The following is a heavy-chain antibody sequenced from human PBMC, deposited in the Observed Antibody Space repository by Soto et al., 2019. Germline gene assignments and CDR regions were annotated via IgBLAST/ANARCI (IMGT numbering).Heavy chain of an antibody. Sequence: QVQLVQSGAEVKKSGASVKVSCKASGYTFTNNGISWVRQAPGKGLEWMGWISGYTGNTNYAQKFQDRVTTTTDTSRSTANMDMRSRTSDDAAVYYCASQYGDGTSCNHPTDDYYYYGMDVWGQGTTVTVSS. D-gene: IGHD2-2*01. CDR3: ASQYGDGTSCNHPTDDYYYYGMDV. V-gene: IGHV1-18*04. CDR2: ISGYTGNT. J-gene: IGHJ6*02. CDR1: GYTFTNNG.